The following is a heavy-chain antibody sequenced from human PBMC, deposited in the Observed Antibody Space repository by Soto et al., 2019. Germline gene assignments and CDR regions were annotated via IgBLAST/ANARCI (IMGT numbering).Heavy chain of an antibody. CDR3: VXXXXXXFWXGXRXXDY. CDR1: GFTFSSYA. CDR2: ISGSGGST. Sequence: EVQLLESGXGLVQPGGSLXLXXAASGFTFSSYAMSWVRQAPGKGLEWVSAISGSGGSTYYADSVKGQVTXSRDXXKXXXXXXXXXXXXXXXXXXXXVXXXXXXFWXGXRXXDYXXQGXXVTV. D-gene: IGHD3-3*01. V-gene: IGHV3-23*01. J-gene: IGHJ4*02.